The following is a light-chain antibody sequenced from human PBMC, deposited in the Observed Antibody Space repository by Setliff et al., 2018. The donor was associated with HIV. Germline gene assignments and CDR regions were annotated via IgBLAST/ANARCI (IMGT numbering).Light chain of an antibody. CDR2: DVS. V-gene: IGLV2-14*01. Sequence: QSALIQPASVSGSPGQSITISCTGTSSDVGGYNYVSWYQQHPGKAPKLMISDVSKRPSGVSSRFSGSKSGNTASLTISGLQTEDEADYYCSSYTSSSTYVFGTGTKVTVL. J-gene: IGLJ1*01. CDR3: SSYTSSSTYV. CDR1: SSDVGGYNY.